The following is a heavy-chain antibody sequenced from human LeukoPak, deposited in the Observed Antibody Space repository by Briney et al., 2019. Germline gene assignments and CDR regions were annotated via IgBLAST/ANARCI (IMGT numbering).Heavy chain of an antibody. CDR2: IYSGGST. Sequence: GGSLRLSCAASGFTVSSNYMSWVRQAPGKGLEWVSVIYSGGSTYYADSVKGRFTISRDNSKNTLYLQMNSLRAEDTAVYYCARGQHDYGDFFDYWGQGTLVTVSS. V-gene: IGHV3-53*01. CDR1: GFTVSSNY. CDR3: ARGQHDYGDFFDY. D-gene: IGHD4-17*01. J-gene: IGHJ4*02.